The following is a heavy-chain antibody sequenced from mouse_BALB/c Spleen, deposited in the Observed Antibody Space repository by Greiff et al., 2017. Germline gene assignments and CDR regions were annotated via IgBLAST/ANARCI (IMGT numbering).Heavy chain of an antibody. D-gene: IGHD1-1*02. CDR2: ISSGSSTI. Sequence: EVQLVESGGGLVQPGGSRKLSCAASGFTFSSFGMHWVRQAPEKGLEWVAYISSGSSTIYYADTVKGRFTISRDNPKNTLFLQMTSLRSEDTAMYYCARGNSYGYAMDYWGQGTSVTVSS. V-gene: IGHV5-17*02. CDR3: ARGNSYGYAMDY. CDR1: GFTFSSFG. J-gene: IGHJ4*01.